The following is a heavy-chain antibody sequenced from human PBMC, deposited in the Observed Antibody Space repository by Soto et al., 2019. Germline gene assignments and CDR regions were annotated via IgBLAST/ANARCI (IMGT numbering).Heavy chain of an antibody. D-gene: IGHD6-19*01. J-gene: IGHJ6*02. Sequence: SETLSLTCAVSGGSISSGGYSWSWIRQPPGKGLEWIGYIYHSGSTYYNPSLKSRVTISVDRSKNQFSLKLSSVTAADTAVYYCAGAPGAGGWRARYYYYGMDVWGQGTTVTVSS. CDR1: GGSISSGGYS. CDR3: AGAPGAGGWRARYYYYGMDV. CDR2: IYHSGST. V-gene: IGHV4-30-2*01.